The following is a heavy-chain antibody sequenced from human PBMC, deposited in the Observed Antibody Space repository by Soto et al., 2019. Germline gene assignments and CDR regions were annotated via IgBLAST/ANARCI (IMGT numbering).Heavy chain of an antibody. CDR3: AKDGDSISRNKPLDS. CDR2: ISFSGDRT. CDR1: GFTFTSYA. Sequence: GGSLRLSCAASGFTFTSYAMCWVRQAPVKGLEWVSSISFSGDRTCYADSVKGRFTISRDNSRNRLHLQMNSLRAEATAVYYCAKDGDSISRNKPLDSWGQGTLVTVSS. V-gene: IGHV3-23*01. D-gene: IGHD3-22*01. J-gene: IGHJ4*02.